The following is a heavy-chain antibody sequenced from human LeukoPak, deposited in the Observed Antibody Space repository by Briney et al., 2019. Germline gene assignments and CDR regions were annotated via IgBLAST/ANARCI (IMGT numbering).Heavy chain of an antibody. CDR3: ARDGGRPGYCSSTSCYIEGENWFDP. CDR1: GFTFSSYA. Sequence: GGSLRLSCAASGFTFSSYAMHWVRQAPGKGLEWVAVISYDGSNKYYADSVKGRFTISRDNAKNSLYLQMNSLRAEDTAVYYCARDGGRPGYCSSTSCYIEGENWFDPWGQGTLVTVSS. CDR2: ISYDGSNK. D-gene: IGHD2-2*02. V-gene: IGHV3-30-3*01. J-gene: IGHJ5*02.